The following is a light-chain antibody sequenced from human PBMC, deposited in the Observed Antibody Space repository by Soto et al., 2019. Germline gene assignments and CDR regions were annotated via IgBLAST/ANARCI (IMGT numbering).Light chain of an antibody. CDR2: NNN. J-gene: IGLJ2*01. CDR1: SSNIGSNP. V-gene: IGLV1-44*01. CDR3: AAWDDSLNGHVI. Sequence: QSVLSQPPSASGTPGQRVTISCSGSSSNIGSNPVNWYQQFPGTAPKLLMYNNNQRPPGVPDRVSGSKSGTSASLAISGLQSEDEADYYCAAWDDSLNGHVIFGGGTKVTVL.